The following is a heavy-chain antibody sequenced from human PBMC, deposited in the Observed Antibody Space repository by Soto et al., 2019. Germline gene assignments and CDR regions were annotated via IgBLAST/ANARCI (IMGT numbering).Heavy chain of an antibody. CDR3: AKDTIPDYGGTSEVDY. Sequence: QVQLVETGGGVVQPGRSLRLSCAASGFTFSSYGMHWVRQAPGKGLEWVAVISYDGSNKYYADSVKGRFTISRDNSKNTLYLQMNSLRAEDTAVYYCAKDTIPDYGGTSEVDYWGQGTLVTVSS. J-gene: IGHJ4*02. CDR1: GFTFSSYG. D-gene: IGHD4-17*01. CDR2: ISYDGSNK. V-gene: IGHV3-30*18.